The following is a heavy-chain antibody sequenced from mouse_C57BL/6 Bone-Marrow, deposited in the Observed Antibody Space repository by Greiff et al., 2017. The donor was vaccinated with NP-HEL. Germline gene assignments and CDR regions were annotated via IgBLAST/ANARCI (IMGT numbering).Heavy chain of an antibody. CDR1: GYTFTSYW. CDR3: ARGGGYDVHHRFDY. Sequence: QVQLQQPGTELVKPGASVKLSCKASGYTFTSYWMHWVKQRPGQGLEWIGNINPSNGGTNYNEKFKSKATLTVDKSSSKAYMQLSSLTSEDSAVYYCARGGGYDVHHRFDYWGQGTTLTVSS. V-gene: IGHV1-53*01. D-gene: IGHD2-2*01. CDR2: INPSNGGT. J-gene: IGHJ2*01.